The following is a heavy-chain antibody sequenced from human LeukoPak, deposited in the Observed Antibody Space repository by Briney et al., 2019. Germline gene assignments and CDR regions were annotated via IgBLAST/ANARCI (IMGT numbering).Heavy chain of an antibody. Sequence: SETLSLTCTVSGFSISSGYYWGWIRQPPGKGLEWIGNCYHSGRSYYNPSLKSRATISADTSKNQFSLQLSSVTASDTAVYYCVRGFNSRGIALASALDYWGQGTLVTVSS. J-gene: IGHJ4*02. D-gene: IGHD6-19*01. V-gene: IGHV4-38-2*02. CDR3: VRGFNSRGIALASALDY. CDR2: CYHSGRS. CDR1: GFSISSGYY.